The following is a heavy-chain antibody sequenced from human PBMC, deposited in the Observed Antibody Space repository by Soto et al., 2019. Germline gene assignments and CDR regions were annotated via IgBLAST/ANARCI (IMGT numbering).Heavy chain of an antibody. CDR2: IIPIFGTA. V-gene: IGHV1-69*01. J-gene: IGHJ6*02. D-gene: IGHD2-15*01. CDR1: GGTFSSYA. Sequence: QVQLVQSGAEVKKPGSSVKVSCKASGGTFSSYAISWVRQAPGQGLEWMGGIIPIFGTANYAQKFQGRVTITADESTSTAYMELSSLRSEDTAVYYWARDTLGAAPYYYYGMDVWGQGTTVTVSS. CDR3: ARDTLGAAPYYYYGMDV.